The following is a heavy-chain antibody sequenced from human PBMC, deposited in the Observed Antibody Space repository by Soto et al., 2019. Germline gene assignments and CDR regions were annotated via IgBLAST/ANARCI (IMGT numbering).Heavy chain of an antibody. D-gene: IGHD2-2*01. V-gene: IGHV4-59*12. Sequence: SETLSLTCTVSGGYISSYYWSWIRQPPGKGLEWIGNIYHSGSTNYNPSLKSRVTISVDTSKNQFSLKLSSVTAADTAVYYCASTKVYCSSTSCDEDNWFDPWGQGTLVTVSS. CDR2: IYHSGST. J-gene: IGHJ5*02. CDR1: GGYISSYY. CDR3: ASTKVYCSSTSCDEDNWFDP.